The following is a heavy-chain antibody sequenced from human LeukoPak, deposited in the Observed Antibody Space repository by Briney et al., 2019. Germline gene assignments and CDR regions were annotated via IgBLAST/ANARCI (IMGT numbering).Heavy chain of an antibody. D-gene: IGHD3-3*01. Sequence: ASVKVSCKASGYTFTGYYMHWVRQAPGQGLEWMGWINPNSGGTNYAQKFQGRVTMTRDTSISTAYMELSRLRSDDTAVYYCARPGFLEWLNLQDHWFDPWGQGTLVTVSS. CDR2: INPNSGGT. V-gene: IGHV1-2*02. J-gene: IGHJ5*02. CDR1: GYTFTGYY. CDR3: ARPGFLEWLNLQDHWFDP.